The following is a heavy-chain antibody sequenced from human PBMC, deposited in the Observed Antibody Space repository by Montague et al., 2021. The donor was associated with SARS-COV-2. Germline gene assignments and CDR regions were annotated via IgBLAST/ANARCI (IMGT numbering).Heavy chain of an antibody. CDR3: VRDGGGYSDY. CDR2: ISYDGSNK. D-gene: IGHD5-12*01. J-gene: IGHJ4*02. CDR1: GFTFSSYA. Sequence: SLRLSCAASGFTFSSYAMHWVRQAPGKGLEWVAVISYDGSNKYYADSVKGRFTISRDNSKNTLYLQMNSLRAEDTAVYYCVRDGGGYSDYWGQGTLVTVSS. V-gene: IGHV3-30-3*01.